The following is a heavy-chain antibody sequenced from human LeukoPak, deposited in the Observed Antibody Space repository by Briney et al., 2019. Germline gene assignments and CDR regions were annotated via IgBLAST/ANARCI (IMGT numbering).Heavy chain of an antibody. CDR1: GFIFSHHG. CDR2: IWSDATNR. Sequence: PGGSLRLSCAASGFIFSHHGMHWVRQAPGQGLEWVAVIWSDATNRFYADSVKGRFTISRDNSQNTVFLQMDSVRVKDTAIYYCARDAQRGFDYSNSLKYWGHGTLVTVSS. D-gene: IGHD4-11*01. V-gene: IGHV3-33*01. CDR3: ARDAQRGFDYSNSLKY. J-gene: IGHJ4*01.